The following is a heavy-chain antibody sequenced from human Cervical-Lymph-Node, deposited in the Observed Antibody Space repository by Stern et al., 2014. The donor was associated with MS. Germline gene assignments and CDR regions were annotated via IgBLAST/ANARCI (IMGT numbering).Heavy chain of an antibody. Sequence: QVQLVQSGAEVKKPGASVKGSCKASTYTFTGYFIHWVRQAPGQGLEWMGRISPNGGGTNYAQKFQDRVTMTRDTAISTVYMELRRLRSDDTAIYYCAENFDSWGQGTLVTVSS. J-gene: IGHJ4*02. CDR3: AENFDS. V-gene: IGHV1-2*06. CDR1: TYTFTGYF. CDR2: ISPNGGGT.